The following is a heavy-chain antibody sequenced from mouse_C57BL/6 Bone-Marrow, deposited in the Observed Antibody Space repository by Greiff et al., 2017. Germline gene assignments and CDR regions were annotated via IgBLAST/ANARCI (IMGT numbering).Heavy chain of an antibody. V-gene: IGHV1-7*01. CDR1: GYTFTSYW. CDR3: ARDFYYGSSYDAMDY. CDR2: INPSNGYT. D-gene: IGHD1-1*01. J-gene: IGHJ4*01. Sequence: VQLQQSGAELAKPGASVKLSCKASGYTFTSYWMHWVKQRPGQGLEWIGYINPSNGYTKYNQKFKGKATLTADKSSSTAYMQLSSLTSEDSAVXYCARDFYYGSSYDAMDYWGQGTSVTVSS.